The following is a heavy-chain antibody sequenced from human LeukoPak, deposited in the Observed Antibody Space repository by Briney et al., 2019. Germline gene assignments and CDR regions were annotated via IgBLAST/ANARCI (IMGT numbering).Heavy chain of an antibody. Sequence: GESLKISCKGSGYSFTSYWIGWVRQMPGKGLEWMGIIYPGDSDTRYSPSFQGQVTISADKPISTAYLQWSSLKASDTAMYYCARLGPISGVVVTASPFDYWGQGTLVTVSS. D-gene: IGHD2-21*02. CDR2: IYPGDSDT. CDR3: ARLGPISGVVVTASPFDY. V-gene: IGHV5-51*01. J-gene: IGHJ4*02. CDR1: GYSFTSYW.